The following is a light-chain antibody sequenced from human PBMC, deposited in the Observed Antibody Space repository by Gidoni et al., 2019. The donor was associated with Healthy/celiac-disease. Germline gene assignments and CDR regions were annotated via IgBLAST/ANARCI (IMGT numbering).Light chain of an antibody. CDR2: KAS. J-gene: IGKJ1*01. Sequence: DIQMTQSPSTLSASVGDRVTITCRASQSISSWLAWYQQKPGKAPKLLIYKASSLESGVPSRFSGSGSGTAFTLTLSRLQPDDFATYYCQQYNSYSRTFGQGTKVEIQ. V-gene: IGKV1-5*03. CDR1: QSISSW. CDR3: QQYNSYSRT.